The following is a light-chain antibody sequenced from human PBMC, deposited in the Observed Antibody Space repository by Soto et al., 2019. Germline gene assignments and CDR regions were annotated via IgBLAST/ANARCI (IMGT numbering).Light chain of an antibody. Sequence: EIVLTQSPATLSLSPGERATLSCRASQSVGSYFAWYQQKPGQAPRLLIYDASNRATGIPARFSGSGSGTDFTLAISSLEPDDFAVYYCQQRGNWPVTFGQGTRVDSK. J-gene: IGKJ1*01. V-gene: IGKV3-11*01. CDR3: QQRGNWPVT. CDR2: DAS. CDR1: QSVGSY.